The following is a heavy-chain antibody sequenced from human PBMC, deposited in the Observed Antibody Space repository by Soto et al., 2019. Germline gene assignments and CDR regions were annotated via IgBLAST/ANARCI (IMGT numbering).Heavy chain of an antibody. J-gene: IGHJ5*02. V-gene: IGHV4-34*01. Sequence: SETLSLTCAVYGGSFSGYYWSWIRQPPGKGLEWIGEINHSGSTNYNPSLKSRVTISVDTSKNQFSLKRSFVTAADTAVYYCARGQKFGAYGSGSYYNTLWGVNNWFDPWGQGTLVTVSS. CDR1: GGSFSGYY. CDR3: ARGQKFGAYGSGSYYNTLWGVNNWFDP. CDR2: INHSGST. D-gene: IGHD3-10*01.